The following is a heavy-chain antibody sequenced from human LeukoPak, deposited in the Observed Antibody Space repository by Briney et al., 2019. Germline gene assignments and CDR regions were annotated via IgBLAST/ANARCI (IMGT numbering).Heavy chain of an antibody. CDR1: GYTFTSYY. V-gene: IGHV1-18*04. D-gene: IGHD2-21*01. CDR3: ATDILSLDY. CDR2: ISAYNGNT. Sequence: GASVKVSCKASGYTFTSYYMHWVRQAPGQGLEWMGWISAYNGNTNYAQKLQGRVTMTTDTSTSTAYMELRSLRSDDTAVYYCATDILSLDYWGQGTLVTVPS. J-gene: IGHJ4*02.